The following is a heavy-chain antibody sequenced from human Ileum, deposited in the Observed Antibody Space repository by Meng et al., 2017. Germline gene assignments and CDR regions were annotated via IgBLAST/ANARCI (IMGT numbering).Heavy chain of an antibody. CDR1: GFSRSTNGLS. J-gene: IGHJ4*02. CDR3: GHVSVGYYYGPGNTHYFDS. V-gene: IGHV2-5*01. Sequence: HIPLKGSCPPLGKPPRPLTRTCTFSGFSRSTNGLSGGWIRQPPGKALEWLALISWNDDKRYSPSLKSRLTITKDTSKNQVVLTMTNMDPVDTATYYCGHVSVGYYYGPGNTHYFDSWGQGTLVTVSS. D-gene: IGHD3-10*01. CDR2: ISWNDDK.